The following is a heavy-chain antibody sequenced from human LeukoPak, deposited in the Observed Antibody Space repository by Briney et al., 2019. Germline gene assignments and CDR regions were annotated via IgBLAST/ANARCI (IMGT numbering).Heavy chain of an antibody. CDR3: ARDAAVSGLTVPAAMDTNLYYYYGMDV. J-gene: IGHJ6*02. Sequence: GGSLRLSCAASGFTFSDYYMSWIRQAPGKGLEWVSYISSSGSTIYYADSVKGRFTISRDNAKNSLYLQMNSLRAEDTAVYYCARDAAVSGLTVPAAMDTNLYYYYGMDVWGQGTTVTVSS. CDR2: ISSSGSTI. CDR1: GFTFSDYY. D-gene: IGHD2-2*01. V-gene: IGHV3-11*01.